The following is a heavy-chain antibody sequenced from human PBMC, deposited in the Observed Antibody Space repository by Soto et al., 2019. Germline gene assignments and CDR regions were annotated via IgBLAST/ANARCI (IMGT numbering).Heavy chain of an antibody. D-gene: IGHD2-8*02. CDR2: IYYSGST. Sequence: SETLSLTCTVSGGSINSSDYLWGWIRQPPGKGLEWIGSIYYSGSTYYNPSLESRVTISVDKSNNQFSLNLTSVTAADTAVYYCARADSVLVAKGFDLWGQGTLVTVSS. CDR3: ARADSVLVAKGFDL. J-gene: IGHJ4*02. CDR1: GGSINSSDYL. V-gene: IGHV4-39*07.